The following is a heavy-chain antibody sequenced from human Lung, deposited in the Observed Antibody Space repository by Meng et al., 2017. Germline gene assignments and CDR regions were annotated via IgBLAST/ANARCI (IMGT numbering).Heavy chain of an antibody. Sequence: QGQLLELGPGLVKPSQTLSLTCTVTGDSMSSSAYYWSWIRQLPGKGLEWIGYISYSGSTYYSPSLKSRVSISVDTSKKYFSLRLTSVTAADTAVYYCARGDTSKEFDYWGQGTLVTVSS. CDR1: GDSMSSSAYY. V-gene: IGHV4-30-4*01. CDR3: ARGDTSKEFDY. J-gene: IGHJ4*02. D-gene: IGHD5-18*01. CDR2: ISYSGST.